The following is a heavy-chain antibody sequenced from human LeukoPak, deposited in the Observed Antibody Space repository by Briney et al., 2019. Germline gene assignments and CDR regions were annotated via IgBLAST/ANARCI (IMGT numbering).Heavy chain of an antibody. Sequence: GGSLRLSCAASGFTFSSYSMNWVRQAPGKGLEWVSSIGSSSSYIYYADSVKGRFTISRDNAKNSLYLQMNSLRAEDTAVYYCARAPHDYGDYDEYFQHWGQGTLVTVSS. CDR2: IGSSSSYI. CDR3: ARAPHDYGDYDEYFQH. J-gene: IGHJ1*01. CDR1: GFTFSSYS. D-gene: IGHD4-17*01. V-gene: IGHV3-21*01.